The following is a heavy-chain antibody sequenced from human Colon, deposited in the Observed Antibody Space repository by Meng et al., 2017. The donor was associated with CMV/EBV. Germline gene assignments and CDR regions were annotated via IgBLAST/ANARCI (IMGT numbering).Heavy chain of an antibody. D-gene: IGHD2-2*01. Sequence: GSISVGDYYWSWIRPHPGKGLEWIGYIYHSGTTNYNPSLKSRVTISVDKSKNQFSLKLSSVTAADTAVYYCWGYCSSTSCYNWFDPWGQGTLVTVSS. CDR2: IYHSGTT. CDR3: WGYCSSTSCYNWFDP. CDR1: GSISVGDYY. V-gene: IGHV4-31*09. J-gene: IGHJ5*02.